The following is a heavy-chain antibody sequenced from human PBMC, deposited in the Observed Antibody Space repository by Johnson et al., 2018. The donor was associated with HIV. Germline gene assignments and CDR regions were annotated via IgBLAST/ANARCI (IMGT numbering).Heavy chain of an antibody. CDR3: AKGRGDYNIDAFDI. Sequence: EVQLVESGGGLVQPGGSLRLSCAASGFTFSSYWMSWVRQAPGKGLEWVANIKQDGSEKYYVDSVKGRFTISRDNAKNSLYLQMNSLRAEDTAVYYCAKGRGDYNIDAFDISGQGTMVTVSS. CDR2: IKQDGSEK. J-gene: IGHJ3*02. D-gene: IGHD4-17*01. CDR1: GFTFSSYW. V-gene: IGHV3-7*01.